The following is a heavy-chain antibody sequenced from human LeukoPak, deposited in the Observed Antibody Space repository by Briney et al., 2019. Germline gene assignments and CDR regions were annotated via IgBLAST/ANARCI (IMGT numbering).Heavy chain of an antibody. CDR3: AREGFLEPYYYYGMDV. Sequence: PGGSLRLSCAASGFTVSSNYMSWVRQAPGKGLEWVSVIYSGGSTYYADSVKGRFTISRDNSKNTLYLQMNSLRAEDTAVYYCAREGFLEPYYYYGMDVWGQGTTVTVSS. J-gene: IGHJ6*02. CDR2: IYSGGST. V-gene: IGHV3-53*01. CDR1: GFTVSSNY. D-gene: IGHD3-3*01.